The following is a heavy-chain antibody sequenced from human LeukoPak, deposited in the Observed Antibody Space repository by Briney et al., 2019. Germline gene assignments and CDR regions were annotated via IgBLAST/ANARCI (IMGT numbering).Heavy chain of an antibody. Sequence: SVKVSCKAPGGTFSSYAISWVRQAPGQGLEWMGGIIPIFGTANYAQKFQGRVTITADESTSTAYMELSSLRSEDTAVYYCARGRMRGSGGSFTPDGNYYYYYGMDVWGKGTTVTVSS. CDR2: IIPIFGTA. J-gene: IGHJ6*04. CDR1: GGTFSSYA. D-gene: IGHD2-15*01. V-gene: IGHV1-69*13. CDR3: ARGRMRGSGGSFTPDGNYYYYYGMDV.